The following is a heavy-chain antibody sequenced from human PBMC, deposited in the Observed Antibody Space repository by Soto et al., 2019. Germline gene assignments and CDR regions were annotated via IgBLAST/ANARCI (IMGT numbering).Heavy chain of an antibody. V-gene: IGHV3-30*18. CDR2: ISYDGSNK. CDR1: GFTFSDYG. CDR3: AKVVLRFGTMNGMDV. J-gene: IGHJ6*02. Sequence: QVQLVESGGDVVQPGRSLRLSCAASGFTFSDYGMHWVRQAPGKGLEWVAVISYDGSNKYYADSVKGRFTISRDDSKNTLYLQMNSLRAEDTAVYYCAKVVLRFGTMNGMDVWGQGTTVTVS. D-gene: IGHD2-8*01.